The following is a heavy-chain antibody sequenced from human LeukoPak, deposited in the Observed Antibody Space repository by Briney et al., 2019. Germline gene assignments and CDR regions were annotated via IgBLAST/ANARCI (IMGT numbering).Heavy chain of an antibody. CDR3: ARDPVEYSSSYNAFDI. CDR1: GGSISSYY. J-gene: IGHJ3*02. V-gene: IGHV4-59*01. Sequence: PSETLSLTCTVPGGSISSYYWSWIRQPPVKGLEWLGYIYYSGSTNYNPSLKSRVTISVDTSKNQFSLKLSSVTAADTAVYYCARDPVEYSSSYNAFDIWGQGTMVTVSS. CDR2: IYYSGST. D-gene: IGHD6-6*01.